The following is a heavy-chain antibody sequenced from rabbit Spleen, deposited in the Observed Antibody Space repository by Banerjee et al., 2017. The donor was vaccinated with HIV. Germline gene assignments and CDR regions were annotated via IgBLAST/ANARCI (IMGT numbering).Heavy chain of an antibody. V-gene: IGHV1S45*01. D-gene: IGHD4-1*01. CDR3: ARDLTDVVGWNFGW. Sequence: QEQLVESGGGLVQPGGSLKLSCKASGFSFNSGYDMCWVRQAPGKGLEWVACAYAGSSGSTYSATWAKGRFTISKTSSTTVTLQMTSLTAADTATYFCARDLTDVVGWNFGWWGPGTLVTVS. CDR1: GFSFNSGYD. CDR2: AYAGSSGST. J-gene: IGHJ6*01.